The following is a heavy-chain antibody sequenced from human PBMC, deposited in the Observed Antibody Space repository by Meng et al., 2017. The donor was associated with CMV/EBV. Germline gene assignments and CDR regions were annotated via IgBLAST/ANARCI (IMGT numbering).Heavy chain of an antibody. V-gene: IGHV4-59*01. CDR1: GGSISSYY. Sequence: SETLSLTCTVSGGSISSYYWSWIRQPPGKGLEWLGYIYYSGSTNYNPSLKSRVTISVDTSKNQFSLKLSSVTAADTAVYYCARDQTYYDFWSGYHEYNWFDPWGQGTLVTVSS. D-gene: IGHD3-3*01. CDR2: IYYSGST. CDR3: ARDQTYYDFWSGYHEYNWFDP. J-gene: IGHJ5*02.